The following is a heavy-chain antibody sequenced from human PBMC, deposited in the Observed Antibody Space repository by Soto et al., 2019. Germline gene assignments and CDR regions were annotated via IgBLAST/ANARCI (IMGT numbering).Heavy chain of an antibody. V-gene: IGHV3-21*01. D-gene: IGHD1-1*01. Sequence: KSGGSLRLSCAASGFTFSTYTMNWVRQAPGKGLEWVSPISSTSTYIYYADSLKGRFTISRDNAKNSLYLQMNSLRAEDTAVYYCAREGSYWNDVGPDWGQGTLVTVSS. J-gene: IGHJ4*02. CDR3: AREGSYWNDVGPD. CDR2: ISSTSTYI. CDR1: GFTFSTYT.